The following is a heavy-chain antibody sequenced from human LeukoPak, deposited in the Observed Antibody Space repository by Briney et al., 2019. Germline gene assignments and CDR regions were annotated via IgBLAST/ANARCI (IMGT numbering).Heavy chain of an antibody. CDR3: AKQLGYCSDGSCYFPY. CDR2: ISNNGGYT. Sequence: GGSLRLSCATSGFSFESYSMSWVRQAPGKGLEWVSAISNNGGYTYYADSVQGRFTISRDNSKSTLCLQMNSLRAEDTAVYYCAKQLGYCSDGSCYFPYWGQGTLVTVSS. J-gene: IGHJ4*02. D-gene: IGHD2-15*01. V-gene: IGHV3-23*01. CDR1: GFSFESYS.